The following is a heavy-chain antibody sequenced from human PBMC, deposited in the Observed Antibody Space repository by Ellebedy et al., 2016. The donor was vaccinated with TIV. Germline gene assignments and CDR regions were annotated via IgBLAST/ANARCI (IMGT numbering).Heavy chain of an antibody. CDR2: VKSKSDSGTT. D-gene: IGHD2-15*01. V-gene: IGHV3-15*01. CDR1: GFTFSSYW. CDR3: TTNRRGYEPDGFDI. J-gene: IGHJ3*02. Sequence: GESLKISCAASGFTFSSYWMSWVRQAPGKGLEWVGRVKSKSDSGTTDYAAPVKGRFTISRDDSKTTLYLQMNSLKTDDTAVYYCTTNRRGYEPDGFDIWGQGAVVTVSS.